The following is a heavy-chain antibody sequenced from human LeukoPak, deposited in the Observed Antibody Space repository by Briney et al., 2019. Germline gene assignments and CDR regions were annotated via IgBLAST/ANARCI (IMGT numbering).Heavy chain of an antibody. V-gene: IGHV3-21*01. J-gene: IGHJ4*02. Sequence: GGSLRLSCGASGFSFTTYRMNWVRQAPGKGLEWVSSISSNGDYIYYADSLKGRFTISRDNAKNSLYLQMNSLRAEDTGVYYCERDQYGDYATDYWGQGTLVTVSS. CDR1: GFSFTTYR. D-gene: IGHD4-17*01. CDR3: ERDQYGDYATDY. CDR2: ISSNGDYI.